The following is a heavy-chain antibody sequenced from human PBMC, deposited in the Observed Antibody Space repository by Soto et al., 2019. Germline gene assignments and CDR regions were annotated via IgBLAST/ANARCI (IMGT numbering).Heavy chain of an antibody. CDR2: IYYSGST. Sequence: QLQLQESGPGLVKPSETLSLTCTVSGGSISSSSYYWGWIRQPPGKGLEWIGSIYYSGSTYYNPSLKSRVPISVDTSKNQFSLKLSSVTAADTAVYYCARLGYSSGWWDYGMDVWGQGTTVTVSS. CDR1: GGSISSSSYY. J-gene: IGHJ6*02. V-gene: IGHV4-39*01. D-gene: IGHD6-19*01. CDR3: ARLGYSSGWWDYGMDV.